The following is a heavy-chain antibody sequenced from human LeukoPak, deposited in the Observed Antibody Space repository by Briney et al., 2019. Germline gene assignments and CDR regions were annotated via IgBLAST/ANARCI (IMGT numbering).Heavy chain of an antibody. CDR2: INPNSGGT. CDR3: ARGHMGGPPHNY. Sequence: ASVKVSCKASGYTFTGYYMHWVRQAPGQGLDWMGWINPNSGGTNYAQKFQGRVTMTRDTSISTAYMELSRLGSDDTAVYYCARGHMGGPPHNYWGQGTLVTVSS. D-gene: IGHD3-16*01. CDR1: GYTFTGYY. J-gene: IGHJ4*02. V-gene: IGHV1-2*02.